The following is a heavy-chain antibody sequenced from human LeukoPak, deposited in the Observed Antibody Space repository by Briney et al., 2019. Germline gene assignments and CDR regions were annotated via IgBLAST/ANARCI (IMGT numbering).Heavy chain of an antibody. CDR2: IYPGDSDT. CDR3: TRHKQPLGANDY. CDR1: GYSFSSNW. Sequence: HGESLKISCKWSGYSFSSNWIAWVRQMPGKGLEWMGIIYPGDSDTRYSPSFQGQVTFSADKSINTAYLQWSNLKASDTAMYYCTRHKQPLGANDYWGQGTLVTVSS. D-gene: IGHD4/OR15-4a*01. V-gene: IGHV5-51*01. J-gene: IGHJ4*02.